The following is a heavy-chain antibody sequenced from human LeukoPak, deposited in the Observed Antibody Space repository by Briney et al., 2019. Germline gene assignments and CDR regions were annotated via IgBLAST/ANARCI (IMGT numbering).Heavy chain of an antibody. D-gene: IGHD3-10*01. CDR3: ARGYGSGSYDY. CDR1: GYTFTSYY. Sequence: ASVKVSCKASGYTFTSYYMYWVRQAPGQGLEWMGIINPSGGSTNYAQKFQGRVTVTRDTSTSTAYMELRSLRSDDTAVYYCARGYGSGSYDYWGQGTLVTVSS. V-gene: IGHV1-46*01. J-gene: IGHJ4*02. CDR2: INPSGGST.